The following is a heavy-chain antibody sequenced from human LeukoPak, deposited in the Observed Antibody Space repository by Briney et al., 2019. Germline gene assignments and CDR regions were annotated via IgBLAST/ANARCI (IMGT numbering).Heavy chain of an antibody. D-gene: IGHD3-9*01. CDR3: ANAERYFHIFTGYYKKAFDT. J-gene: IGHJ3*02. Sequence: GGSLRLSCAASGFTFSSYAMSWVRQAPGKGLEWVSAISGSGGSTYYADSVKGRFTISRDNSKNTLYLQMNSLRAEDTAVYYCANAERYFHIFTGYYKKAFDTWGQGTMVTVSS. CDR1: GFTFSSYA. V-gene: IGHV3-23*01. CDR2: ISGSGGST.